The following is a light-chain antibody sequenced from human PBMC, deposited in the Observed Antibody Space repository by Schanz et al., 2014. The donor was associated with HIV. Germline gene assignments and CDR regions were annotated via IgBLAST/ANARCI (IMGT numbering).Light chain of an antibody. CDR1: SSDFGRNKY. CDR2: DVS. Sequence: SALTQPASVSGSPGQSITVSCTGASSDFGRNKYVSWYQQHPGKAPKLMIYDVSNRPSGVSDRFSGSKSGITASLTISGLQAEDEGDYYCCSYSRVGTPHYVFGTGTKLTVL. CDR3: CSYSRVGTPHYV. J-gene: IGLJ1*01. V-gene: IGLV2-14*03.